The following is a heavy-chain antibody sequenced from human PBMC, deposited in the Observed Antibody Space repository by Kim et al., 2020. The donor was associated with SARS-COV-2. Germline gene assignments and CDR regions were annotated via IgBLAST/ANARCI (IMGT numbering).Heavy chain of an antibody. CDR1: GFTFSSYS. V-gene: IGHV3-21*01. CDR3: ARGGWTAAGSFDY. CDR2: ISSSSSYI. D-gene: IGHD6-13*01. Sequence: LSLTCAASGFTFSSYSMNWVRQAPGKGLEWVSSISSSSSYIYYADSVKGRFTISRDNAKNSLYLQMNSLRAEDTAVYYCARGGWTAAGSFDYWGQGT. J-gene: IGHJ4*02.